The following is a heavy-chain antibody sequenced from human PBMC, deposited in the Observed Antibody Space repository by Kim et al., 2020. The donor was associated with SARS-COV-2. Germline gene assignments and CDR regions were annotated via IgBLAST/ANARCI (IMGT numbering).Heavy chain of an antibody. CDR3: AKDISDPLLAPLGYYGMDV. D-gene: IGHD3-3*02. Sequence: GRFTISRDNAKNSLYLQMNSLRAEDTALYYCAKDISDPLLAPLGYYGMDVWGQGTTVTVSS. J-gene: IGHJ6*02. V-gene: IGHV3-9*01.